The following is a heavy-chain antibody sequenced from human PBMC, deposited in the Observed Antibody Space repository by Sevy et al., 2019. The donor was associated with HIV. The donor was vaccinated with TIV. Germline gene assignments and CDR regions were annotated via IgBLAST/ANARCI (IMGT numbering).Heavy chain of an antibody. J-gene: IGHJ4*02. CDR1: GFTFSSYW. D-gene: IGHD2-21*01. CDR3: ATLLVFSLWDF. Sequence: GGSLRLSCVASGFTFSSYWMNWVRQVPGKGLEGVASMKRDGSERYYVDSVKGRFTISRDNAQNSLYLQMNSLTAEDTAVYYCATLLVFSLWDFWGQGTLVTVSS. V-gene: IGHV3-7*01. CDR2: MKRDGSER.